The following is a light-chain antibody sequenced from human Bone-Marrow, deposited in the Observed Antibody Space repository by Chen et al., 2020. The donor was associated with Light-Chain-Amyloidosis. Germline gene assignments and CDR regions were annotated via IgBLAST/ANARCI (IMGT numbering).Light chain of an antibody. CDR2: RDT. Sequence: SYELTQPPSMSVSPGQTARITCSGDDLPTKYAYWYQQKPGQAPMLVIHRDTERPSGISERFSGSSSGTTATLTISGVQAEDKADYHCQSADSSGTYEVIFGGGTKLTVL. V-gene: IGLV3-25*03. J-gene: IGLJ2*01. CDR3: QSADSSGTYEVI. CDR1: DLPTKY.